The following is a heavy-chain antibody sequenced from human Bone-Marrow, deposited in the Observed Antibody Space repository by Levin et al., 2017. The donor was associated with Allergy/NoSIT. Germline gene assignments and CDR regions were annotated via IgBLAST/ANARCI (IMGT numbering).Heavy chain of an antibody. D-gene: IGHD5-12*01. CDR2: IIPILGRS. CDR1: GETYGNYG. V-gene: IGHV1-69*04. Sequence: ASVKVSCRSYGETYGNYGISWVRQAPGQGLEWMGRIIPILGRSNYAQKFQGRVTITADKSTSTSYLELNSLTSEDTAIYFCARDLSNSGATWLDPWGQGALISVSS. CDR3: ARDLSNSGATWLDP. J-gene: IGHJ5*02.